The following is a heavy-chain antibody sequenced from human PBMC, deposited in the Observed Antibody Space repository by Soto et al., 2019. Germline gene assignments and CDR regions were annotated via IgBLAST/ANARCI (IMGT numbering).Heavy chain of an antibody. J-gene: IGHJ4*02. CDR1: GFTFSSYA. V-gene: IGHV3-23*01. CDR3: AKQYYYGSGSYNYYFDY. CDR2: VSGSGGST. D-gene: IGHD3-10*01. Sequence: EVQLLESGGGLVQPGGSLRLSCAASGFTFSSYAMSWVRQAPGKGLGWVSAVSGSGGSTYYADSVKGRFTIPRDNSKNTLYLQMNSLRAEDTAVYYCAKQYYYGSGSYNYYFDYWGQGTLVTVSS.